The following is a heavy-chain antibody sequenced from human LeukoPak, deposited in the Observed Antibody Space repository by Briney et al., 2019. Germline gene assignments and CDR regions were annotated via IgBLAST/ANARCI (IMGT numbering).Heavy chain of an antibody. Sequence: SETLSLTCTVSGVSISSYYWSWIRQPPGKGLEWIGYIDNRGNTNYNPSLKSRVTISVDTSKNQFSLKLSSVTAADTAVYYCARGMTTVTTSICYFDYWGQGTLVTVSS. CDR3: ARGMTTVTTSICYFDY. J-gene: IGHJ4*02. CDR1: GVSISSYY. D-gene: IGHD4-17*01. CDR2: IDNRGNT. V-gene: IGHV4-59*01.